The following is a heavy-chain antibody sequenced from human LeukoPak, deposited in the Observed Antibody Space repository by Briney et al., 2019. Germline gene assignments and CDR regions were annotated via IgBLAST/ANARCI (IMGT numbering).Heavy chain of an antibody. CDR3: ARDSLHSYSFL. CDR1: GGTFSSYA. V-gene: IGHV1-18*01. Sequence: ASVKVSCKASGGTFSSYAISWVRQAPGQGLEWMGWISVYSGDTNYAQKFQGRVTMTTDTSTSTAYMELRSLRSDDTAVYYCARDSLHSYSFLWGQGTLVTVSS. D-gene: IGHD5-18*01. CDR2: ISVYSGDT. J-gene: IGHJ4*02.